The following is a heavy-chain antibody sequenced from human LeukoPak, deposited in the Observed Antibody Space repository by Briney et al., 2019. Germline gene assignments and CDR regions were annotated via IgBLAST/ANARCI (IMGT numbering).Heavy chain of an antibody. CDR3: ARLQPYCGGDCSFDY. CDR1: GGSFSGYY. CDR2: INHSGST. V-gene: IGHV4-34*01. J-gene: IGHJ4*02. D-gene: IGHD2-21*02. Sequence: SETLCLTCAVYGGSFSGYYWSWIRQPPGKGLEWIGEINHSGSTNYNPSLKSRVTISVDTSKNQFSLKLSSVTAADTAVYYCARLQPYCGGDCSFDYWGQGTLVTVSS.